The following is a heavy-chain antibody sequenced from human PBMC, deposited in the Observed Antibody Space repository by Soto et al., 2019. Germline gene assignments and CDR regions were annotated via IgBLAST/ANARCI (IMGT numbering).Heavy chain of an antibody. Sequence: QITLKESGPTLVKPTQTLTLTCTFSGFSLSTSGVGVGWIRQPPGKALEWLALIYWDDDKRYSPSLKSRLTSTKYSSKNQVVLTMTNMDPVYTATYYCAHKRYDYICGSYHPLDYWGQGTLVTVSS. CDR2: IYWDDDK. CDR3: AHKRYDYICGSYHPLDY. CDR1: GFSLSTSGVG. J-gene: IGHJ4*02. V-gene: IGHV2-5*02. D-gene: IGHD3-16*02.